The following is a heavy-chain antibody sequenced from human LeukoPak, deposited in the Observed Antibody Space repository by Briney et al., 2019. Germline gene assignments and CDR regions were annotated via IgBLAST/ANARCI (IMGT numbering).Heavy chain of an antibody. V-gene: IGHV1-2*02. CDR2: INPNSGGT. Sequence: GASVKVSCKASGYTFTGYYMHWVRQAPGQGLEWMGWINPNSGGTNYAQKFQGRVTMTRDTSISTAYMELSRLRSDDTAVYYCAMGYCSSTSCYFYAFDIWGQGTMVTVSS. CDR1: GYTFTGYY. D-gene: IGHD2-2*01. J-gene: IGHJ3*02. CDR3: AMGYCSSTSCYFYAFDI.